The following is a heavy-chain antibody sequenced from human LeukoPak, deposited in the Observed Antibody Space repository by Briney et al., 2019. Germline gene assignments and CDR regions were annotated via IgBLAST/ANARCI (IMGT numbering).Heavy chain of an antibody. Sequence: SETLSLTCTVSGGSISSYYWGWIRQPPGKGLEWIGYIYYSGSTNYNPSLKSRVTISVDTSKNQFSLKMRSVTAADTAVYFCARRPYSSSWYSDGMDVWGQGTTVTVSS. CDR2: IYYSGST. V-gene: IGHV4-59*08. D-gene: IGHD6-13*01. CDR1: GGSISSYY. CDR3: ARRPYSSSWYSDGMDV. J-gene: IGHJ6*02.